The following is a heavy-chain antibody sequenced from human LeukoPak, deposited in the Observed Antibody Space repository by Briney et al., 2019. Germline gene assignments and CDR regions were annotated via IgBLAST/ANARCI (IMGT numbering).Heavy chain of an antibody. Sequence: GSLRLSCAASGFTFSSYGMSWVRRPPGKGLEWIGEIYHSGSTNYNPSLKSRVTILADKSKNQFSLKLNSVTAADTAVYYCARLSLKVLEWSPTKGKETHYFDYWGQGTLVTVSS. J-gene: IGHJ4*02. CDR2: IYHSGST. CDR3: ARLSLKVLEWSPTKGKETHYFDY. CDR1: GFTFSSYGM. V-gene: IGHV4-4*02. D-gene: IGHD3-3*01.